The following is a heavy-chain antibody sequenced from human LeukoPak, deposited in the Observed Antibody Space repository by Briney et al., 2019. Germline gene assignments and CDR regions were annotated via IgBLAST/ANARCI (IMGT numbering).Heavy chain of an antibody. CDR2: IGVSGTTT. CDR1: RFSFSTYA. D-gene: IGHD1-26*01. V-gene: IGHV3-23*01. CDR3: VEDQVLVGRVFFDS. J-gene: IGHJ4*02. Sequence: GSLRLSCEASRFSFSTYAMSWVRQAPGKGLEWVSGIGVSGTTTYYTDSVKGRFTISRANSKNTLYLQMSSLRVEDTALYYCVEDQVLVGRVFFDSWGQGTLVTVSS.